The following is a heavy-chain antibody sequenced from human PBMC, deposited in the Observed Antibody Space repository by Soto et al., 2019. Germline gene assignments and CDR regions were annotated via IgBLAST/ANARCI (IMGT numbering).Heavy chain of an antibody. D-gene: IGHD6-13*01. J-gene: IGHJ5*02. CDR1: GFTFSSYS. V-gene: IGHV3-48*02. CDR2: ISSSSSTI. CDR3: ARGPIAAAGT. Sequence: PGGSLRLSCAASGFTFSSYSMNWVRQAPGKGLEWISYISSSSSTIYYADSVKGRFTISRDNAKNSLYLQMNSLTDEDTAVYYCARGPIAAAGTWGQGTLVTVSS.